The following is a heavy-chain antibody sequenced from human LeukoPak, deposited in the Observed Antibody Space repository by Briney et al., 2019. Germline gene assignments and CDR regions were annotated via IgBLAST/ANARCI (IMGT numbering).Heavy chain of an antibody. V-gene: IGHV4-59*01. J-gene: IGHJ6*03. CDR1: GDSFSSYY. CDR2: IYYSGST. Sequence: SETLSLTCTVSGDSFSSYYWSWIRQPPGKGLDWIGYIYYSGSTNYNPSLKSRVTISVDTSKNQFSLKLSSVTAADTAVYYCARTTEGGYTYDYFYYYYMDVWGKGTTVTISS. D-gene: IGHD5-18*01. CDR3: ARTTEGGYTYDYFYYYYMDV.